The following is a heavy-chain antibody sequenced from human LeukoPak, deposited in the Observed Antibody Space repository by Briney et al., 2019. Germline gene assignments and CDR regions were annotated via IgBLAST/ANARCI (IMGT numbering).Heavy chain of an antibody. D-gene: IGHD4-17*01. CDR3: ARDTAGMDV. V-gene: IGHV3-7*01. CDR1: GFTFSSYW. CDR2: VHQDGSEK. Sequence: GGSLRLSCAASGFTFSSYWMSWVRQAPGKGLEWVAKVHQDGSEKYYVDSVKGRFAISRDNAKNSLYLQMNSLRAEDTAVYYCARDTAGMDVWGQGTTVTVSS. J-gene: IGHJ6*02.